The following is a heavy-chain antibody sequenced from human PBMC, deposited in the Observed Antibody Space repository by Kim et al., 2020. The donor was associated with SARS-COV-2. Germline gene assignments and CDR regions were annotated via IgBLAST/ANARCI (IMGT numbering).Heavy chain of an antibody. CDR3: TRAPRYSGTYGDAFDI. V-gene: IGHV3-48*04. CDR2: ISSSSATI. D-gene: IGHD1-26*01. CDR1: GFTFSSYS. Sequence: GGSLRLSCAASGFTFSSYSLNWVRQAPGKGLEWVSYISSSSATIYYADSVKGRFTISRDNAKSSLYLQLNNLGVGDTAVYYCTRAPRYSGTYGDAFDIWG. J-gene: IGHJ3*02.